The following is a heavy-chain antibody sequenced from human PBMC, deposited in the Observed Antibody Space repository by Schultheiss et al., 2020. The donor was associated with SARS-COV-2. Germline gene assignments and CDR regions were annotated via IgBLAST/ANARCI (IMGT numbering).Heavy chain of an antibody. CDR2: IYYSGST. CDR3: ASTPRSSGWYLDAFDI. CDR1: GGSISSYY. Sequence: SETLSLTCTVSGGSISSYYWSWIRQPPGKGLEWIGYIYYSGSTNYNPSLKSRVTISVDTSKNQFSLKLSSVTAADTAVYYCASTPRSSGWYLDAFDICGQGTMVTVSS. J-gene: IGHJ3*02. D-gene: IGHD6-19*01. V-gene: IGHV4-59*01.